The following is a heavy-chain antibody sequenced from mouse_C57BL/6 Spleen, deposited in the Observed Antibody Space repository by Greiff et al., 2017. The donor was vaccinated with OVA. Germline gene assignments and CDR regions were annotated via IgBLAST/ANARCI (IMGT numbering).Heavy chain of an antibody. CDR3: AQGTAYY. Sequence: QVHVKQPGAELVRPGTSVKLSCKASGYTFTSYWMHWVKQRPGQGLEWIGVIDPSDSYTNYNQKFKGKATLTVDTSSSTAYMQLSSLTSEDSAVYYCAQGTAYYWGQGTTLTVSS. CDR2: IDPSDSYT. J-gene: IGHJ2*01. D-gene: IGHD3-3*01. V-gene: IGHV1-59*01. CDR1: GYTFTSYW.